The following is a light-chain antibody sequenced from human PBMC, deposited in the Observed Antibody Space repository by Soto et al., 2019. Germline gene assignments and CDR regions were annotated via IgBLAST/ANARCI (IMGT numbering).Light chain of an antibody. Sequence: EIVLTQSPATLSLSPGERATLSCRASQSVSSYLAWYQQKPGQAPRLLIYDASNRATGIPARFSGSGSGTYFTLTISSLEPEDFAVYYCQQRSNWPPDMYTFGQGTKLEIK. V-gene: IGKV3-11*01. CDR2: DAS. CDR3: QQRSNWPPDMYT. J-gene: IGKJ2*01. CDR1: QSVSSY.